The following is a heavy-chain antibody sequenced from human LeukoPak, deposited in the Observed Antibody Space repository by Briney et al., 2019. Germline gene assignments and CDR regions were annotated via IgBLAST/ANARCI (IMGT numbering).Heavy chain of an antibody. CDR1: GGSFSGYY. CDR3: ARAHFTNIVVVPAAIKGFDP. Sequence: SETLSLTCAVYGGSFSGYYWSWIRQPPGRGLEWIGEINHSGSTNYNPSLKSRVTISVDTSKNQFSLKLSSVTAADTAVYYCARAHFTNIVVVPAAIKGFDPWGQGTLVTVSS. CDR2: INHSGST. D-gene: IGHD2-2*01. V-gene: IGHV4-34*01. J-gene: IGHJ5*02.